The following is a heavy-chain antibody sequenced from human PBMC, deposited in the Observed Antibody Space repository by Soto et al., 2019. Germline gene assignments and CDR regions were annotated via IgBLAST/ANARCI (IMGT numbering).Heavy chain of an antibody. CDR3: ARDQEAGSFFPYYYGMDV. V-gene: IGHV3-48*03. CDR2: ISSSGSTI. Sequence: GGSLRLSCATSGFTFSSYEMNWVRQAPGKGLEWVSYISSSGSTIYYADSVKGRFTISRDNAKNSLYLQMDSLRAEDAAVYYCARDQEAGSFFPYYYGMDVWGQGTTVTVSS. J-gene: IGHJ6*02. CDR1: GFTFSSYE. D-gene: IGHD6-13*01.